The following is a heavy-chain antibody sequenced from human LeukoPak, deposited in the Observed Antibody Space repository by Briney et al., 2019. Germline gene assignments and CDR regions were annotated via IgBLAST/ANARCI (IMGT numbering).Heavy chain of an antibody. J-gene: IGHJ6*02. CDR1: GGTFSSYA. V-gene: IGHV1-69*13. D-gene: IGHD6-13*01. Sequence: ASVSVSCKASGGTFSSYAISWVRQAPGQGLEWMGGIIPIFGTANYAQKFQGRVTITADESTSTAYMELSSLRSEDTAVYYCARWAAAGTYYYGMDVWGQGTTVTVSS. CDR2: IIPIFGTA. CDR3: ARWAAAGTYYYGMDV.